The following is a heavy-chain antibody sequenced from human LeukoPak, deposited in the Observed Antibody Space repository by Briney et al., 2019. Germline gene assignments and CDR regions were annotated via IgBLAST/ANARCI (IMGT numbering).Heavy chain of an antibody. CDR2: ITPNSDDT. CDR1: GYTFTSYY. V-gene: IGHV1-2*02. Sequence: ASVKVSCKASGYTFTSYYMHWVRQAPGQGLEWMGWITPNSDDTDYAQKFQGRVSMTRDTSISTAYMELSSLRSDDTAVYYCARSPIGLGFFDYWGQGTLVTVPS. D-gene: IGHD7-27*01. CDR3: ARSPIGLGFFDY. J-gene: IGHJ4*02.